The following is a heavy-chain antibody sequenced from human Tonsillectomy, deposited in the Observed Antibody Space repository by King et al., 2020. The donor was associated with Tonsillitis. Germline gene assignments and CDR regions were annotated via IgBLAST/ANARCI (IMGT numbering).Heavy chain of an antibody. CDR2: ISSGGTA. Sequence: VQLVESGGGLVQPGEYLRLSCAASGFTFSSYSMSWVRQAPGKGLEWVSAISSGGTAYYTDSVKGRFTISRDNSKNTLYLQMNSLRAEDKAVYYWAKGGRDIDHWGQGTLVTVSS. CDR1: GFTFSSYS. J-gene: IGHJ5*02. CDR3: AKGGRDIDH. V-gene: IGHV3-23*04. D-gene: IGHD1-26*01.